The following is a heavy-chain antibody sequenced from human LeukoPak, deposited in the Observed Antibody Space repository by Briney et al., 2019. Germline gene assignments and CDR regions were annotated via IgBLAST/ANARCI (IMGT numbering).Heavy chain of an antibody. CDR3: AIVPGSYGSGSAFDP. D-gene: IGHD3-10*01. Sequence: PSETLSLTCTVSGGSISSSSYYWGWIRQPPGKGLEWIGSIYYSGSTYYNPSLKSRVTISVDTSKNQFSLKLSSVTAADTAVYYCAIVPGSYGSGSAFDPWGQGTLVTVSS. V-gene: IGHV4-39*07. CDR1: GGSISSSSYY. J-gene: IGHJ5*02. CDR2: IYYSGST.